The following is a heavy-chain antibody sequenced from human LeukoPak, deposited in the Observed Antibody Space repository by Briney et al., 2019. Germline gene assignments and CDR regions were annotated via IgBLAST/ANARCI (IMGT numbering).Heavy chain of an antibody. J-gene: IGHJ6*03. CDR2: ISSSSSYI. V-gene: IGHV3-21*01. CDR3: AVTPLTYYDFWSGPIPMDV. D-gene: IGHD3-3*01. Sequence: GGSLRLSCAASGFTFSSYGMHWVRQAPGKGLEWVSSISSSSSYIYYADSVKGRFTISRDNAKNSLYLQMNSLRAEDTAVYYCAVTPLTYYDFWSGPIPMDVWGKGTTVTVSS. CDR1: GFTFSSYG.